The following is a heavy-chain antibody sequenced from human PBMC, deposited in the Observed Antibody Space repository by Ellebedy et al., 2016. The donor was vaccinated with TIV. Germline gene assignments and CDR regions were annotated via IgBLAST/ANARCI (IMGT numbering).Heavy chain of an antibody. D-gene: IGHD6-6*01. V-gene: IGHV3-23*01. CDR3: ILKGMSAHLY. CDR1: GFTFSNYA. Sequence: GESLKISCAASGFTFSNYAMNWVRQAPGKGLEWVSVISSSGDSTYYADSVKGRSTLSRDNSKNTLFPQVNSLRAEDTAVYYCILKGMSAHLYWGQGTLVTVSS. J-gene: IGHJ1*01. CDR2: ISSSGDST.